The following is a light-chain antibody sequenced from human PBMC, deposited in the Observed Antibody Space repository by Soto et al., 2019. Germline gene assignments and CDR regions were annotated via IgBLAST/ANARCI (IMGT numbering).Light chain of an antibody. CDR3: QQTYNLPRT. CDR2: GTS. J-gene: IGKJ1*01. CDR1: LAIGAS. Sequence: DIQMTQSPSSLSASVGDRVIITCRSSLAIGASLSWFQHKPGKPPTLLIYGTSALQRGVPPRFSGSGSGTDFTLTISRLQHEDFATYYCQQTYNLPRTFGQGTKVDLK. V-gene: IGKV1-39*01.